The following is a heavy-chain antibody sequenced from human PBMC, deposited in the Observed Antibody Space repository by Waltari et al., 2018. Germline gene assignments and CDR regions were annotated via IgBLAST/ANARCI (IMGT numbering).Heavy chain of an antibody. J-gene: IGHJ4*02. Sequence: EVQLVESGGDLVQPGGSLRLSCATSGLTFSSDWMHWVRQPSGKGLVWVSRMSPDGTKTYYADSVKGRFSISRDNAKNTLYLQMNTLKVEDTATYYCVRNDGSVYGKFDCWGQGTPVTVSS. CDR2: MSPDGTKT. CDR1: GLTFSSDW. V-gene: IGHV3-74*01. CDR3: VRNDGSVYGKFDC. D-gene: IGHD1-1*01.